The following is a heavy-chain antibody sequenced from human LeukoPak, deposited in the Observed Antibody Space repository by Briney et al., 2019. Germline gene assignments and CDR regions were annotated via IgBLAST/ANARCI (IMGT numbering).Heavy chain of an antibody. CDR3: AKAAYGSGGIDY. Sequence: PGGCLRLSCAPSGFTLSSHGMHRVRQAPGTGLEGVAVIWEDGSNKDYADSLNGQVTISRDNSKDTQYLLTNTQRAEDTAVYYFAKAAYGSGGIDYWGQGTLVTVSS. J-gene: IGHJ4*02. CDR2: IWEDGSNK. V-gene: IGHV3-30*02. CDR1: GFTLSSHG. D-gene: IGHD3-10*01.